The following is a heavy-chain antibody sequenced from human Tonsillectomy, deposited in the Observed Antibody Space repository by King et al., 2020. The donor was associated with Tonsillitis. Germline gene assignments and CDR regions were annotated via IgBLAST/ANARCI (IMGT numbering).Heavy chain of an antibody. CDR1: GYSFTNYW. CDR3: ARQRPFHFIALAGRGRRFFDY. Sequence: QLVQSGAEVKKPGESPKISCKGSGYSFTNYWIGWVRQMPGKGLEWMGIIYPGDSDTRYSPSFQGQVTISADKSISTAYLQWSSLKASDTAMYYCARQRPFHFIALAGRGRRFFDYWGQGTLVTVSS. J-gene: IGHJ4*02. V-gene: IGHV5-51*01. D-gene: IGHD6-19*01. CDR2: IYPGDSDT.